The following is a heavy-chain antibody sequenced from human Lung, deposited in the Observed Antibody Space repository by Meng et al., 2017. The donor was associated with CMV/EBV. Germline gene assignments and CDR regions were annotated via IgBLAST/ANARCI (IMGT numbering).Heavy chain of an antibody. CDR2: VNPNSDDT. D-gene: IGHD6-19*01. Sequence: VQLVESGDGVKRPGAFVKIACQASGYSFSGFYSNWARQAPGHGLKRLGRVNPNSDDTLLANKSEGRITDPRGATINTAFMELTRLSPYDTGVYYCAKSSDNGWSSWGPGTLVTVSS. CDR3: AKSSDNGWSS. CDR1: GYSFSGFY. J-gene: IGHJ4*01. V-gene: IGHV1-2*01.